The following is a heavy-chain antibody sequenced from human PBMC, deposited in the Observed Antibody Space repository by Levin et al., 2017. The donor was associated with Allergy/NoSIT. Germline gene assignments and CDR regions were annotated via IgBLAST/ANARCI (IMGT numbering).Heavy chain of an antibody. Sequence: SQTLSLTCAVSGGSISSGGYSWSWIRQPPGKGLEWIGNIYLSGSTYYNPSLKSRVTISVDRAKNHFSLNLSSVTAADTAVYYCARVAGYSYGYYFDYWGQGTLVTVSS. D-gene: IGHD5-18*01. V-gene: IGHV4-30-2*01. CDR3: ARVAGYSYGYYFDY. CDR2: IYLSGST. CDR1: GGSISSGGYS. J-gene: IGHJ4*02.